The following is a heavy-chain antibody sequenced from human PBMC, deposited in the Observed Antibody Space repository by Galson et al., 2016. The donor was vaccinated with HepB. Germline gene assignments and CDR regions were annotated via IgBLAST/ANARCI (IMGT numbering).Heavy chain of an antibody. V-gene: IGHV3-11*01. CDR3: ANDQKPRGFDY. CDR1: GMTFSDSY. J-gene: IGHJ4*02. CDR2: ISSASATT. Sequence: SLRLSCAASGMTFSDSYMSWIRQPPGKGLEWVAYISSASATTYYADSVRGRFTISRDNRRSLLFLEMNSLRAEDTALYYCANDQKPRGFDYWGQGTLVTVSS. D-gene: IGHD3-10*01.